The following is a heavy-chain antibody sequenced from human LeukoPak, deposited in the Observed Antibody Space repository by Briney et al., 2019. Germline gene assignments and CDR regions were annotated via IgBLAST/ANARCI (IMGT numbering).Heavy chain of an antibody. D-gene: IGHD4-23*01. V-gene: IGHV4-4*02. J-gene: IGHJ4*02. CDR2: IYHSGST. CDR3: ARNGGNSDFDY. CDR1: GGSISSSSGNC. Sequence: SETLSLTCVVSGGSISSSSGNCWTWARQPPGKGLEWIGEIYHSGSTNYNPSLKSRVTMLLDKSKNQFSLKLSSVTAADTAVYYCARNGGNSDFDYWGQGTLVTVSS.